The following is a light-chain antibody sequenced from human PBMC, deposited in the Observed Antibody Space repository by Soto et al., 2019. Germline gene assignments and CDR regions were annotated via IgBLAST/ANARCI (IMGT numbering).Light chain of an antibody. J-gene: IGKJ1*01. CDR3: MQALQTPPT. CDR1: QSLLHSNGYNY. CDR2: LGS. Sequence: DIVVTQSPLSLPVTPGEPASISCSSSQSLLHSNGYNYLDWYLQKPGQSPQLLIYLGSSRASGVPDRFSGGGSGTDFTLKISRVEAEDVGIYYCMQALQTPPTFGQGTKVDIK. V-gene: IGKV2-28*01.